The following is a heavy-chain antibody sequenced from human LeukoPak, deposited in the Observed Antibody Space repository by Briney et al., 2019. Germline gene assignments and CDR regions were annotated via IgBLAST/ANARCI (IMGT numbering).Heavy chain of an antibody. V-gene: IGHV3-74*01. CDR2: INTDGTST. CDR3: ARPQQGGTTRSHGLDV. CDR1: GFTFSNSW. D-gene: IGHD2-2*01. J-gene: IGHJ6*02. Sequence: GESLRLSCAASGFTFSNSWMQWVRQVPGKGLVWVSRINTDGTSTSYADSVRGRFIISRDNAKNTLYLQMNSLRAEDTAVYYCARPQQGGTTRSHGLDVWGQGTTVTVSS.